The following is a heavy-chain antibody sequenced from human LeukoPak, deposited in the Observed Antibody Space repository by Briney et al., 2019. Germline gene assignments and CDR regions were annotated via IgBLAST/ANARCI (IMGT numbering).Heavy chain of an antibody. D-gene: IGHD4-17*01. Sequence: AGGSLRLSCAASGFTFSNYWMHWVRQAPGKGLEWVSGISPSGGTIYYADSVKGRFTVSRDNSKNTLYLQMNSLRAEDTAVYYCAKRGNTVTTLDYWGQGTLVTVSS. V-gene: IGHV3-23*01. CDR1: GFTFSNYW. J-gene: IGHJ4*02. CDR3: AKRGNTVTTLDY. CDR2: ISPSGGTI.